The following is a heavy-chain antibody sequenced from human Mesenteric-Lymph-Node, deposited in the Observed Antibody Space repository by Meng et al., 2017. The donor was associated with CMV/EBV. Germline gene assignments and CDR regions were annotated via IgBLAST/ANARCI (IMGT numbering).Heavy chain of an antibody. CDR2: IYPGDSDT. V-gene: IGHV5-51*01. J-gene: IGHJ6*02. Sequence: KVSCKGSGYSFTSYWIGWVRQMPGKGLEWMGIIYPGDSDTRYSPSFQGQVTISADKSISTAYLQWSSLKASDTAMYYCARMGRYCSSTSCYFEDYYYYGMDVWGQGTTVTVPS. CDR1: GYSFTSYW. CDR3: ARMGRYCSSTSCYFEDYYYYGMDV. D-gene: IGHD2-2*01.